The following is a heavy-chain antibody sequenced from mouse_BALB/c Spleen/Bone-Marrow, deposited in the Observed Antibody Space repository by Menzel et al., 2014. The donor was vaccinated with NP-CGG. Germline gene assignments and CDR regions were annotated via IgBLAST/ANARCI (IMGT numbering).Heavy chain of an antibody. CDR1: GFDFSRYW. V-gene: IGHV4-1*02. CDR3: AKNYYYGYVAY. CDR2: INPDSSTI. Sequence: EVQLVESGGGLVQPGGSLKLSCAASGFDFSRYWMTWVRQAPGKGLEWIGEINPDSSTINYAPSLKDKFIISRDNAKNTLYLQMSKVRSEDTAIYYCAKNYYYGYVAYWGQGTLVTVSA. J-gene: IGHJ3*01. D-gene: IGHD1-2*01.